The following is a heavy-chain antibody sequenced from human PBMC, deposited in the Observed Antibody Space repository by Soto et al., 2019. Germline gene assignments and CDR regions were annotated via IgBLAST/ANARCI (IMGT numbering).Heavy chain of an antibody. CDR3: ASSSGNNYGVGTNYYFDY. J-gene: IGHJ4*02. CDR1: GGTFSTYS. CDR2: IIPIFGTA. D-gene: IGHD1-26*01. Sequence: QVQLVQSGAEVKKPGSSVKVSCKTSGGTFSTYSIVWVRQAPGEGLEWMGGIIPIFGTANYAKKFKDRVTITADKSTNTAVMELSSLKSEDTAMYYCASSSGNNYGVGTNYYFDYWGQGTLVTVSS. V-gene: IGHV1-69*06.